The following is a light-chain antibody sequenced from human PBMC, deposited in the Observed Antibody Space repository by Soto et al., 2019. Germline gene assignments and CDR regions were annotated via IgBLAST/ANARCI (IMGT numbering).Light chain of an antibody. Sequence: DIPLTQSPSSLSASVGDRVTITCRASQSISTYLNWYQQIPGKAPKLLIYAASTLQSGVPSRFSGGGSGTDFTLTIRSLQPEDFATYFCQQGYSNPRTFGQGTKLEI. V-gene: IGKV1-39*01. CDR1: QSISTY. CDR2: AAS. CDR3: QQGYSNPRT. J-gene: IGKJ2*02.